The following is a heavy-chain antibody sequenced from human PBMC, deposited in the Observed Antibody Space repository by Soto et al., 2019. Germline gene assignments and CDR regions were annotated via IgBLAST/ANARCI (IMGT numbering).Heavy chain of an antibody. J-gene: IGHJ4*02. Sequence: QVQLVQSGAEVKKPGSSVKVSCKASGGTFSSYSINWVRQAPGQGLEWMGEIIPIFGTANYAQKFQGRVTITADESTSTAYMELSSLRTEDTAVYYCARDGGRHSGGIDYWGQGNLVTVSS. CDR3: ARDGGRHSGGIDY. V-gene: IGHV1-69*01. D-gene: IGHD2-15*01. CDR2: IIPIFGTA. CDR1: GGTFSSYS.